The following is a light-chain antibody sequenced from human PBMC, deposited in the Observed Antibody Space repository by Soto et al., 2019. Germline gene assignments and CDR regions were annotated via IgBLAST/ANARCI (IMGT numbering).Light chain of an antibody. Sequence: DIVMTQSPLSLPVTPGEPASISCRSSQSLLHSNGYNYLDWYLQKPGQSPQLLIYLGSNRASGVPERFSGSGSGTDFTLKISRVEAEDVGVYYCMQPLQSWTFGQGTKV. CDR3: MQPLQSWT. CDR1: QSLLHSNGYNY. J-gene: IGKJ1*01. CDR2: LGS. V-gene: IGKV2-28*01.